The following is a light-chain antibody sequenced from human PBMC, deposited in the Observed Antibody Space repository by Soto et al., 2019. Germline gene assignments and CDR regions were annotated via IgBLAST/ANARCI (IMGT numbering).Light chain of an antibody. CDR2: GSS. CDR3: QQYNNWPPWT. J-gene: IGKJ1*01. CDR1: QSVSSN. V-gene: IGKV3-15*01. Sequence: EIVMTQSPATLSVSPGERATLSCRASQSVSSNLDWFQQKPGQAPRLLIYGSSTRATGIPARFSGSGSGTEFTLTISSLQSEDFEVYYCQQYNNWPPWTFGQGTKVEIK.